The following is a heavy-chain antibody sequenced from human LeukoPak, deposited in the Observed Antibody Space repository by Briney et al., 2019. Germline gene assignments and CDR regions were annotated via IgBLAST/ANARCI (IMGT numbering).Heavy chain of an antibody. J-gene: IGHJ4*02. V-gene: IGHV4-39*01. CDR3: ARQYYDSTGYYYFDY. CDR1: GGAITGSSYY. CDR2: LYYSGSI. D-gene: IGHD3-22*01. Sequence: SETLSLTCTASGGAITGSSYYWGWIRQSPGKGLEWIGSLYYSGSIYYNPSLKSRVSMSADTSKNQFSLKLNSLTAADRAVYYCARQYYDSTGYYYFDYWDQGTLVTVSS.